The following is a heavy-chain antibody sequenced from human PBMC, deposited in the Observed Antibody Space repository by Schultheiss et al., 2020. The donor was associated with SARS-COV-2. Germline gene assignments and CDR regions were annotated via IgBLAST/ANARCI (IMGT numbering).Heavy chain of an antibody. Sequence: ASVKVSCKASGYTFTSYGISWVRQAPGQGLEWMGWISAYNGNTNYAQKFQGRVTMTRNTSISTAYMELRSLRSDDTAVYYCARGLFFRIAARPPDYWGQGTLVTVSS. CDR3: ARGLFFRIAARPPDY. V-gene: IGHV1-18*01. J-gene: IGHJ4*02. CDR1: GYTFTSYG. D-gene: IGHD6-6*01. CDR2: ISAYNGNT.